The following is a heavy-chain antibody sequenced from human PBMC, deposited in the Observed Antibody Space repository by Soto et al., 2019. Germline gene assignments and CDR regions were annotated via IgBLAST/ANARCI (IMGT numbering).Heavy chain of an antibody. V-gene: IGHV4-59*08. D-gene: IGHD3-16*01. CDR3: ARGPYYDLIWNYYYMDV. J-gene: IGHJ6*03. CDR2: MYYSGST. CDR1: GGSISGHY. Sequence: QVQLQESGPGLVKPSETLSLSCSVSGGSISGHYWSWVRQTPGKGLEWIGYMYYSGSTNYNPSLKSRDTISVDTSKNHFSLRLTSVTAADTAVYHCARGPYYDLIWNYYYMDVWGKGTTVTVSS.